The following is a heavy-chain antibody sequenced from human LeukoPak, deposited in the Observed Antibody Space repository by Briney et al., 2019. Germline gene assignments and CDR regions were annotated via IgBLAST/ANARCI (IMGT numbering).Heavy chain of an antibody. Sequence: GGSLRLSCAASGFTFSGYAMSWVRQAPGKGLEWVSSVSVSGDGTYYADSVKGRFTISRDNSKNTLYLQMNSLRAEDTALYYCAKARITDYYYYGMDVWGQGTAVTVSS. V-gene: IGHV3-23*01. CDR2: VSVSGDGT. CDR3: AKARITDYYYYGMDV. CDR1: GFTFSGYA. J-gene: IGHJ6*02. D-gene: IGHD2-15*01.